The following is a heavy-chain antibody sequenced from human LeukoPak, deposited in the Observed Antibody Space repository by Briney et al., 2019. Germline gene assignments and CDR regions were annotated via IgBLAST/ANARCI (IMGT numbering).Heavy chain of an antibody. CDR2: IYYSGST. CDR1: GGSISSGDYY. CDR3: ARMVRGVIITYYFDY. V-gene: IGHV4-30-4*08. D-gene: IGHD3-10*01. J-gene: IGHJ4*02. Sequence: PSETLSLTCTVSGGSISSGDYYWSWIRQPPGKGLEWIGYIYYSGSTYYNPSLKSRVTISVDTSKNQFSLKLSSVTTADTAVYYCARMVRGVIITYYFDYWGQGTLVTVSS.